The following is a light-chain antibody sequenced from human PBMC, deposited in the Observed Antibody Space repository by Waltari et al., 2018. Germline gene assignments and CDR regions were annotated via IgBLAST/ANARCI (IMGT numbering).Light chain of an antibody. J-gene: IGLJ2*01. CDR2: GNN. Sequence: QSVLTQPPSASGTPGQTVSISCSGGSSNLAVNTVNWYQQLPGMVPKLPIKGNNLRPSGGPDRCSGSKSGTSASLASSGLESEDEADYYCAAWDDSLDGRVVGGGTKLTVL. CDR3: AAWDDSLDGRV. CDR1: SSNLAVNT. V-gene: IGLV1-44*01.